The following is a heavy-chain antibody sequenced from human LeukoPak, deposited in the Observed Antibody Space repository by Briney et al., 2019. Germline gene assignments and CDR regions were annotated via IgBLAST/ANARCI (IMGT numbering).Heavy chain of an antibody. D-gene: IGHD1-26*01. J-gene: IGHJ5*02. CDR2: IHHSGST. CDR1: GGSISNSDYY. CDR3: ARKSIHSGRVTWFDP. V-gene: IGHV4-39*07. Sequence: SETLSLTCTVSGGSISNSDYYWDWIRQPPGKGLEWIGSIHHSGSTFYNPSLKSRVTISVDTSKNQFSLKLSSVTAADTAVYYCARKSIHSGRVTWFDPWGQGTLVTVSS.